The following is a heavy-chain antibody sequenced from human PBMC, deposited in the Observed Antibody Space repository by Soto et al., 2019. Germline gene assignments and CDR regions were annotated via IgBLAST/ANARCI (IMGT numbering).Heavy chain of an antibody. V-gene: IGHV4-4*02. D-gene: IGHD3-22*01. CDR1: GGSISSSNW. CDR3: ARDPQPDYYDSSGNEGAFDI. CDR2: IYHSGST. Sequence: ENLSLTCAVSGGSISSSNWWSWVRQPPGKGLEWIGEIYHSGSTNYNPSLKSRVTISVDKSKNQFSLKLSSVTAADTAVYYCARDPQPDYYDSSGNEGAFDIWGQGTMVTVSS. J-gene: IGHJ3*02.